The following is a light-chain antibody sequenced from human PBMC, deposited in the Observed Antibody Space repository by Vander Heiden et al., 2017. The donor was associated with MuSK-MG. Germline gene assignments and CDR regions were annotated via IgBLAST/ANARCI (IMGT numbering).Light chain of an antibody. Sequence: DIVMTQSPDSLSVSLGERATINCKSSQRVLYSTGTNNYLAWYQQKPGQPPKLLIYWVSTRDSGVPDRSRGRGPGTDLTLSIISLQAEDVAVSYCWQDDTNPLTFGHGTKVXIK. J-gene: IGKJ3*01. CDR2: WVS. CDR3: WQDDTNPLT. CDR1: QRVLYSTGTNNY. V-gene: IGKV4-1*01.